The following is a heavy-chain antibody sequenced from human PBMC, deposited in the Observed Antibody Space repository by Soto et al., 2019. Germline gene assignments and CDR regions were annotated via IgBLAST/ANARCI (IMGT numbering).Heavy chain of an antibody. Sequence: SETLSLTCAVYGGSFSGYYWSWIRQPPGKGLEWIGEINHSGSTNYNPSLKSRVTISVDTSKNQFSLKLSSVTAADTAVYYCARDHPPYCSSTSCHNWFDPWGQGTLVTVSS. CDR3: ARDHPPYCSSTSCHNWFDP. V-gene: IGHV4-34*01. D-gene: IGHD2-2*01. CDR2: INHSGST. CDR1: GGSFSGYY. J-gene: IGHJ5*02.